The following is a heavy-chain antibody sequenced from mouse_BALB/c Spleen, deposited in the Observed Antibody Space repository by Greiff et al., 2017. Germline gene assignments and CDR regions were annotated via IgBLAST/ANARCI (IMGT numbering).Heavy chain of an antibody. J-gene: IGHJ2*01. CDR1: GFSLSRYS. V-gene: IGHV2-6-4*01. Sequence: VKLMESGPGLVAPSQSLSITCTVSGFSLSRYSVHWVRQPPGKGLEWLGMIWGGGSTDYNSALKSRLSISKDNSKSQVFLKMNSQQTDDTAMYYCARGDDGSSRRDYFDYWGQGTTLTVSS. D-gene: IGHD1-1*01. CDR2: IWGGGST. CDR3: ARGDDGSSRRDYFDY.